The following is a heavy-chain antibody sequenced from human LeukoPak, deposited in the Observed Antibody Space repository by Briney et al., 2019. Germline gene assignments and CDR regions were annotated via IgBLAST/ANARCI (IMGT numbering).Heavy chain of an antibody. Sequence: GGSLRLSCAASGFTFSSYSMNWVRQAPGKGLEWVSYISSSSSTIYYVDSVKGRFTISRDNAKNSLYLQMNSLRAEDTAVYYCARDVPPYYDILTGYSGYYGMDVWGQGTTVTVSS. CDR1: GFTFSSYS. J-gene: IGHJ6*02. CDR3: ARDVPPYYDILTGYSGYYGMDV. CDR2: ISSSSSTI. D-gene: IGHD3-9*01. V-gene: IGHV3-48*04.